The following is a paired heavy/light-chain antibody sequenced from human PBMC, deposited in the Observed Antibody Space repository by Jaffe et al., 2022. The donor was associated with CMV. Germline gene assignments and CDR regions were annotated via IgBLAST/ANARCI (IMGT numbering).Light chain of an antibody. J-gene: IGKJ1*01. V-gene: IGKV1-5*03. Sequence: DIHMTQSPSTLSASVGDRVTITCRANQSINTWLAWYQQKAGKPIKLLIFKASSLEVGVPSRFRGSGFETEFTLTISSLQPDDFASYYCLQHSTYPWTFGQGTKVEIK. CDR1: QSINTW. CDR3: LQHSTYPWT. CDR2: KAS.
Heavy chain of an antibody. Sequence: EVQLVESGGGLVQPGGSLRLSCACSGFDFGSYWMTWVRQAPGKGLEWVANIKQDGSETYYVESVKGRFTVSRDNAENSLYLEMNSLRVEDTAVYYCARGSKSRIVVTAPVDWGQGTLVTVSS. CDR1: GFDFGSYW. CDR3: ARGSKSRIVVTAPVD. D-gene: IGHD2-21*01. J-gene: IGHJ4*02. CDR2: IKQDGSET. V-gene: IGHV3-7*01.